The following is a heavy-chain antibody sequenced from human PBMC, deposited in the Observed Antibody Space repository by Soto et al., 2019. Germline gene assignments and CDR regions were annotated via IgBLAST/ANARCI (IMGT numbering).Heavy chain of an antibody. Sequence: EGALRLSCVVSGLTFSGSAMHWVRQASGKGLEWVGRIRNKANNYATAFGASVKGRFTISRDDSKNMAYLQMNSLKIEDTAIYYWITSVHDTCLDFWAQGALLTVS. CDR3: ITSVHDTCLDF. CDR1: GLTFSGSA. CDR2: IRNKANNYAT. J-gene: IGHJ4*02. D-gene: IGHD5-12*01. V-gene: IGHV3-73*01.